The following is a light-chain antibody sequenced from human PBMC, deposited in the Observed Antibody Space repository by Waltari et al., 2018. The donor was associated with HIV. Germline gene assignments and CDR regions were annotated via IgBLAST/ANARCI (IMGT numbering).Light chain of an antibody. CDR2: GTS. CDR3: QQYYTLPYT. J-gene: IGKJ2*01. V-gene: IGKV1-NL1*01. Sequence: MTQSPSTLSASIGHTVTITCRASQGISNSLAWYQHKPGQAPKLLVYGTSTLEDGVASRFSGSGSGTEYTLTLSSLQPEDSATYFCQQYYTLPYTFGQGTKLEI. CDR1: QGISNS.